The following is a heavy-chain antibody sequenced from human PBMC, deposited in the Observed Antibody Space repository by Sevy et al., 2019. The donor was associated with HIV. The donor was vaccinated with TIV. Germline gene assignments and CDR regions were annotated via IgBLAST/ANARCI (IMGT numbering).Heavy chain of an antibody. CDR3: ARLTTRPTSDLYGLDV. CDR2: INSDSGVT. Sequence: ASVKVSCKASGYIFSDYYIHWVRQAPGQGLEWMAWINSDSGVTNYAPRFQGKVTVPRDTSLRTAYLELTNLKSNDTAIYYCARLTTRPTSDLYGLDVWGQGTTVTVSS. J-gene: IGHJ6*02. D-gene: IGHD4-17*01. V-gene: IGHV1-2*02. CDR1: GYIFSDYY.